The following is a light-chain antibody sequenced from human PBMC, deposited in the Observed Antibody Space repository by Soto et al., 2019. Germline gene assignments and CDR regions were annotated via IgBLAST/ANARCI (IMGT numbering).Light chain of an antibody. CDR2: GAS. J-gene: IGKJ2*01. CDR1: QSVRSSY. Sequence: ENVLTLSPGTLSLSPGERATLSCRASQSVRSSYLAWYQQRPGHAPRLLIYGASTRATDIPDRFSGSGSGTDFTLTISSLEPEDFAMFYCQQYGSSPYTFGQGTKLEI. V-gene: IGKV3-20*01. CDR3: QQYGSSPYT.